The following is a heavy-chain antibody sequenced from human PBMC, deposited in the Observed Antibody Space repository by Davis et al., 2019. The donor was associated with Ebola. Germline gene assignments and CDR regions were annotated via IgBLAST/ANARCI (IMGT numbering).Heavy chain of an antibody. V-gene: IGHV3-23*01. CDR1: GFTFITYD. J-gene: IGHJ5*02. CDR3: AKDVRGFNRPMDR. D-gene: IGHD2/OR15-2a*01. CDR2: ISGIYGTT. Sequence: GGSLRLSCAASGFTFITYDMTWVRQAPGKGLEWVSVISGIYGTTHYADSVKGRFTISRDNSKNTMYLQMNSLGAEDTAVYYCAKDVRGFNRPMDRWGQGTLVTVSS.